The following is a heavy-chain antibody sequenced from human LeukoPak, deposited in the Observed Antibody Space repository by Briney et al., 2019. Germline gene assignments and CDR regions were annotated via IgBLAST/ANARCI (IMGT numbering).Heavy chain of an antibody. Sequence: GGSLTLSCAASGFTFSNAWMTWVRQVPGKGLECLANIKEDGSETYYADSVKGRFTISRDNPKNLLFLQINSLRVEDTAVYYCARETPRRGETRDGYRWGQGTVVTVSS. CDR1: GFTFSNAW. D-gene: IGHD5-24*01. CDR2: IKEDGSET. V-gene: IGHV3-7*01. J-gene: IGHJ4*02. CDR3: ARETPRRGETRDGYR.